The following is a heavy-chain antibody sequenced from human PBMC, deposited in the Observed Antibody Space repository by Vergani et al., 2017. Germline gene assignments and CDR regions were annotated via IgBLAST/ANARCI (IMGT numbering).Heavy chain of an antibody. CDR2: IYHSGST. D-gene: IGHD1-26*01. CDR3: ARGFVGTSRPRLYYYYMDV. J-gene: IGHJ6*03. CDR1: GYSISSGYY. V-gene: IGHV4-38-2*02. Sequence: QVQLQESGPGLVKPSETLSLTCTVSGYSISSGYYWGWIRQPPGKGLEWIGSIYHSGSTYYNPSLKSRVTISVDTSKNQFSLKLSSVTAADTAVYYCARGFVGTSRPRLYYYYMDVWGKGTTVTVSS.